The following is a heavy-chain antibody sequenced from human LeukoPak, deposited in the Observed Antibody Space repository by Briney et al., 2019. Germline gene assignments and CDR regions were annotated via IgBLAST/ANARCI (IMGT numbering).Heavy chain of an antibody. CDR3: ARGQYSMDV. J-gene: IGHJ6*02. CDR2: IYSNGVT. CDR1: GFTVSNNY. V-gene: IGHV3-69-1*02. Sequence: GGSLRLSCAASGFTVSNNYMIWVRQAPGKGLEWVSLIYSNGVTNYADSVKGRFTISRDNAKNSLYLQMNSLRAEDTAVYYCARGQYSMDVWGQGTTVTVSS.